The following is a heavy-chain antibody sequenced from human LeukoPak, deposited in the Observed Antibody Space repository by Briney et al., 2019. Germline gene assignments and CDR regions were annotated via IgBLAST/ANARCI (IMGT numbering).Heavy chain of an antibody. D-gene: IGHD1-26*01. J-gene: IGHJ4*02. CDR3: AKGNSGSYYSAKDY. CDR2: ISSSGGST. Sequence: GGSLRLSCAASGFTFSSYAMHWVRQVPGKGLEYVSAISSSGGSTYYANSVKGRFTISRDNSKNTLYLQMNSLGVGDTAVYYCAKGNSGSYYSAKDYWGQGTLVTVSS. V-gene: IGHV3-64*01. CDR1: GFTFSSYA.